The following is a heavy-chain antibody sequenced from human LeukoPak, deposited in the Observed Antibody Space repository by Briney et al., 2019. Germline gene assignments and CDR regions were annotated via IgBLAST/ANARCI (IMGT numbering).Heavy chain of an antibody. CDR1: GGSISSGSYY. V-gene: IGHV4-61*02. CDR3: ARWDYYDSSGLFDY. D-gene: IGHD3-22*01. CDR2: IYTSGTT. J-gene: IGHJ4*02. Sequence: SQTLSLTCNVSGGSISSGSYYWSWIRQPAGKGLEWIGRIYTSGTTNYNPSLKSRVTISVDTSKNQFSLKLSSVTAADTAVYYCARWDYYDSSGLFDYWGQGTLVTVSS.